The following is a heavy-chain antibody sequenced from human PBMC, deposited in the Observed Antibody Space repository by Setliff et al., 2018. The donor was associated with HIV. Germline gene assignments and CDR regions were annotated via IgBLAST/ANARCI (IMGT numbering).Heavy chain of an antibody. J-gene: IGHJ1*01. CDR2: VVPTIHEA. CDR1: GVTFSYSF. D-gene: IGHD3-22*01. Sequence: ASVKVSCKASGVTFSYSFITWVRQAPGQGLEWMGGVVPTIHEATYAQKFQGRVTITADESATTVYMEMSGLTSEDTAIYYCARGADASGYFYREYFQHRGQGTLVTVSS. CDR3: ARGADASGYFYREYFQH. V-gene: IGHV1-69*13.